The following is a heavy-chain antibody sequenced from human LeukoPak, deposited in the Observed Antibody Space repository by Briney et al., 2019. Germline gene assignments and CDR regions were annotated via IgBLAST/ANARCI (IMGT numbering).Heavy chain of an antibody. V-gene: IGHV1-2*06. J-gene: IGHJ6*02. CDR2: INPNSGGT. Sequence: EASVKVSCKASGYTFTGYYMHWVRQAPGQGLEWMGRINPNSGGTNYAQTFQGRVTMTRDTSTSTAYMELSRLRSDDTAVYYCARDMVWAYQLPTYYYGMDVWGQGTTVTVSS. CDR3: ARDMVWAYQLPTYYYGMDV. D-gene: IGHD2-2*01. CDR1: GYTFTGYY.